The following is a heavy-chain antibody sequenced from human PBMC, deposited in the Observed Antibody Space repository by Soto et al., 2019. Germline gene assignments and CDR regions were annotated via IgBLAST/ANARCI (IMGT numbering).Heavy chain of an antibody. CDR3: ARGAHVVVVAAAFDY. CDR2: INPSGGPT. Sequence: QVQLVQSGAEVKKPGASVKVSCKASGNTFSNYYIHWVRQAPGQGLEWMGTINPSGGPTTYAQKFLVRVTMTRDTTTSTLYTELTRLRSEDTAVYDCARGAHVVVVAAAFDYWGQGTLVTVSS. D-gene: IGHD2-15*01. CDR1: GNTFSNYY. J-gene: IGHJ4*02. V-gene: IGHV1-46*03.